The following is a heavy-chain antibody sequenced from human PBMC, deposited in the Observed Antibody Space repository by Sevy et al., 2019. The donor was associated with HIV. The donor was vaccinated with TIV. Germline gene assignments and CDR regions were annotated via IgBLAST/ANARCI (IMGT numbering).Heavy chain of an antibody. Sequence: GGSLRLSCAASGFTFSSYSMHWVRQAPGKGLEWVAVISYDGSNTFYAGSVKGRLTISRDTSKNTLSLQMNSLRAEDTAVYYCVKCEMATSRGFCAFDIWGQGTMVTVSS. J-gene: IGHJ3*02. D-gene: IGHD5-12*01. CDR2: ISYDGSNT. CDR1: GFTFSSYS. CDR3: VKCEMATSRGFCAFDI. V-gene: IGHV3-30-3*02.